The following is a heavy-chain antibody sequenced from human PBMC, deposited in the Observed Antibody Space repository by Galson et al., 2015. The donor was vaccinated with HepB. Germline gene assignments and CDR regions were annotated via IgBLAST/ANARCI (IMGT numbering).Heavy chain of an antibody. J-gene: IGHJ6*02. CDR2: TYYRSKWYY. Sequence: CAISGDSVSSDSAAWHWIRQSPSRGLEWLGRTYYRSKWYYDYATSVKSRITINPDTSQNQFSLHLHSVTPEDTAVYYCARDLVWFGEFYYGMDVWGQGTTVIVSS. CDR3: ARDLVWFGEFYYGMDV. V-gene: IGHV6-1*01. D-gene: IGHD3-10*01. CDR1: GDSVSSDSAA.